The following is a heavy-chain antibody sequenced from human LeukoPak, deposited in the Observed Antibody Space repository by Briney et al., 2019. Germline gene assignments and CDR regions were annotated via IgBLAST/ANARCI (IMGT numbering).Heavy chain of an antibody. Sequence: PGASLRLSCTASGFTFSSYEMNWVRQAPGKGLEWVSQISSSSSTIYYADSVKGRFTISRDNAKNSLYLQMNSLRVDDTAVYYCAAMAAGLYHYGLDVWGQGTTVTVSS. CDR2: ISSSSSTI. CDR3: AAMAAGLYHYGLDV. CDR1: GFTFSSYE. D-gene: IGHD5-24*01. J-gene: IGHJ6*02. V-gene: IGHV3-48*03.